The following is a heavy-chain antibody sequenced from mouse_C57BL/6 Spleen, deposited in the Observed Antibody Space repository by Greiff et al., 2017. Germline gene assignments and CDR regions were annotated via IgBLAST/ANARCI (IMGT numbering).Heavy chain of an antibody. CDR2: IDPETGGT. CDR3: TRGDQLRDFAY. J-gene: IGHJ3*01. Sequence: VQLQQSGAELVRPGASVTLSCKASGYTFTDYEMHWVKQTPVHGLEWIGAIDPETGGTAYNQKFKGKAILTADKSSSTAYMELRSLTSEDSAVYYCTRGDQLRDFAYWGQGTLVTVSA. CDR1: GYTFTDYE. V-gene: IGHV1-15*01. D-gene: IGHD3-3*01.